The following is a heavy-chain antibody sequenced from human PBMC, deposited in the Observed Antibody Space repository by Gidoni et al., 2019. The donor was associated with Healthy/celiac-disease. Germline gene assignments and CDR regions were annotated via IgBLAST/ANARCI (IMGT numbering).Heavy chain of an antibody. CDR2: IYHSGST. Sequence: QLQLQESGSGLVKPSQTLSLTCAVSGGSISSGGYSWRWIRQPPGKGLEWIGYIYHSGSTYYNPSLKSRVTISVDRSKNQFSLKLSSVTAADTAVYYCARADTAMTKGWFDPWGQGTLVTVSS. CDR1: GGSISSGGYS. J-gene: IGHJ5*02. D-gene: IGHD5-18*01. V-gene: IGHV4-30-2*01. CDR3: ARADTAMTKGWFDP.